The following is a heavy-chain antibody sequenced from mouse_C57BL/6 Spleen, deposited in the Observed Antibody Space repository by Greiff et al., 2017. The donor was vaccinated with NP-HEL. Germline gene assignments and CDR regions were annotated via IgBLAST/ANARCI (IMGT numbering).Heavy chain of an antibody. V-gene: IGHV1-64*01. Sequence: QVQLKQPGAELVKPGASVKLSCKASGYTFTSYWMHWVKQRPGQGLEWIGMIHPNSGSTNYNEKFKSKATLTVDKSSSTAYMQLSSLTSEDSAVYYCARGYYGSSRSYFDYWGQGTTLTVSS. CDR3: ARGYYGSSRSYFDY. CDR2: IHPNSGST. J-gene: IGHJ2*01. CDR1: GYTFTSYW. D-gene: IGHD1-1*01.